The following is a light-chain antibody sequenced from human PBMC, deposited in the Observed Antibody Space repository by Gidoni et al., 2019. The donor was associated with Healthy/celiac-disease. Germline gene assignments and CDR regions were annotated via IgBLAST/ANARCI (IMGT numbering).Light chain of an antibody. CDR1: QSISSW. Sequence: DIQMTQSPSTLSASVGDRVTITCRASQSISSWLAWYQQKPGKAPKLLIYKASSLERGVPSRFSGSGPGTEFTLTISSLQPDDFATYYCQQYNSYPLTFGGGTKVEIK. CDR2: KAS. V-gene: IGKV1-5*03. J-gene: IGKJ4*01. CDR3: QQYNSYPLT.